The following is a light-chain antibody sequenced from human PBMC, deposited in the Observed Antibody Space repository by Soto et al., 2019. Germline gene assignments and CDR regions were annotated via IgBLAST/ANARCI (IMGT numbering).Light chain of an antibody. J-gene: IGKJ1*01. CDR2: EAS. CDR3: QKYNQWPWT. Sequence: VVSHSPATLSVSTGERVVLSFSASQSLGTSLAWYHHKPGQAPRLLLYEASIRATGIPARLSGDGSGTEFTLTIGSLQSEDFGIYYCQKYNQWPWTFGPGTKVDI. V-gene: IGKV3-15*01. CDR1: QSLGTS.